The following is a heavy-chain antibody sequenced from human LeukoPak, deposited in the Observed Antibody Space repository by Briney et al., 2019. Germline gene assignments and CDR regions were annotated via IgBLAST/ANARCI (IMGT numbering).Heavy chain of an antibody. CDR3: ARDMRSYLNLRYAFDI. Sequence: ASVKVSCQASGYTFTGYYIHWVRQAPGQGLEWMGWINPNSGGTNYAQKFQGRVTMTRDTSISTAYMELSGLRSDDTAIYYCARDMRSYLNLRYAFDIWGQGTMVTVSS. D-gene: IGHD1-26*01. CDR1: GYTFTGYY. CDR2: INPNSGGT. V-gene: IGHV1-2*02. J-gene: IGHJ3*02.